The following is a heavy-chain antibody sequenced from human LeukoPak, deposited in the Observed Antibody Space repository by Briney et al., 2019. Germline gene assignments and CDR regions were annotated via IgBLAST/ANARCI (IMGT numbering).Heavy chain of an antibody. CDR1: GGSISSGSHY. V-gene: IGHV4-61*02. J-gene: IGHJ4*02. D-gene: IGHD3-22*01. CDR2: IYTSGST. CDR3: ARSDYYDSSGYYPSGYFDY. Sequence: SETLSLTCTVSGGSISSGSHYWSWIRQPAGKGLEWIGRIYTSGSTNYNPSLKSRVTISVDTSKNQFSLKLSSVTAADTAVYYCARSDYYDSSGYYPSGYFDYWGQGTLVTVSS.